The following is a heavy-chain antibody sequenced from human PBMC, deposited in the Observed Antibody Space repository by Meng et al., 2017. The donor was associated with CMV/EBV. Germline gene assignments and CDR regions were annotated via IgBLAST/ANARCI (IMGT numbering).Heavy chain of an antibody. J-gene: IGHJ4*02. D-gene: IGHD3-22*01. CDR3: ARDKNLYDSSGYYLFGY. CDR2: INPSGGST. Sequence: ASVKVSCKASGYTFTSYYMHWVRQAPGQGLEWMGIINPSGGSTSYEQKFQGRVTMTRDTSTSTVYMELSSLRSEDTAVYYCARDKNLYDSSGYYLFGYWGQGTLVTVSS. CDR1: GYTFTSYY. V-gene: IGHV1-46*01.